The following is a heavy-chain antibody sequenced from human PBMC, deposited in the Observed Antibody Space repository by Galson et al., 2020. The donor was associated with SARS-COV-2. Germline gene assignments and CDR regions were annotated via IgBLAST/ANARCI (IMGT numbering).Heavy chain of an antibody. V-gene: IGHV1-18*04. Sequence: ASVKVSCKASGYTFTTFYITWVRQAPGQGLEWMGKISPYNSNTNYTQKLQGRVTMTTDTSTSTAYMELRSLTSDDTAVYYCVRSLSLGDCSGGSCFFYWGQGTLVTVS. D-gene: IGHD2-15*01. CDR2: ISPYNSNT. J-gene: IGHJ4*02. CDR1: GYTFTTFY. CDR3: VRSLSLGDCSGGSCFFY.